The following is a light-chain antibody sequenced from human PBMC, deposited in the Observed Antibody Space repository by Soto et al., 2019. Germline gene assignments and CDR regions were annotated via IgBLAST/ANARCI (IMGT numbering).Light chain of an antibody. CDR2: DTS. CDR3: LLNTGDAWV. Sequence: QSAVTQEPSVTVSPGGTVTVTCASSTGTVTSGSHSNWFQQKPGQTPRALIYDTSKKYSWTPARFSGSLLGDKAALTLSAVQPEDEAEYYCLLNTGDAWVFGGGTKLTVL. V-gene: IGLV7-43*01. CDR1: TGTVTSGSH. J-gene: IGLJ3*02.